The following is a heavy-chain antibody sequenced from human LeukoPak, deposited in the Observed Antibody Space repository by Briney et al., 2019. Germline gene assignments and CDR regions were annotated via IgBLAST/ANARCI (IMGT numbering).Heavy chain of an antibody. Sequence: ASVKVSCKASGYTFTSYYLHWVRQAPGQGLEWMGIINPSGGGTTYARKFQGRVTMTRDTSTSTVYMELSSLRSDDTAVYYCARGYSSSWRDFFDYWGQGTLVTVSS. V-gene: IGHV1-46*01. CDR3: ARGYSSSWRDFFDY. J-gene: IGHJ4*02. CDR2: INPSGGGT. D-gene: IGHD6-13*01. CDR1: GYTFTSYY.